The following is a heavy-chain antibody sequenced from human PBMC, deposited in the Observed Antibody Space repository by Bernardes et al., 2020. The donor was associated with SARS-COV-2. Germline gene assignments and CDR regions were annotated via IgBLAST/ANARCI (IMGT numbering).Heavy chain of an antibody. Sequence: SSVQVSCKASGGTFSSYAISWVRQAPGQGLEWMGGLIPIFGTANYAQKFQGRVTITADESTSTAYMELSSLRSEDTAVYYCARLSGFGYSNYYYYYGMDVWGQGTTVTVSS. J-gene: IGHJ6*02. CDR3: ARLSGFGYSNYYYYYGMDV. CDR2: LIPIFGTA. D-gene: IGHD4-4*01. V-gene: IGHV1-69*13. CDR1: GGTFSSYA.